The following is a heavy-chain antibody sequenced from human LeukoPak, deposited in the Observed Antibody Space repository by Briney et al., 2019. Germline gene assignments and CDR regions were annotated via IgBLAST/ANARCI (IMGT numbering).Heavy chain of an antibody. J-gene: IGHJ5*02. V-gene: IGHV3-53*01. Sequence: GGSLRLSCAAPGFTVSDNFTSWVRQAPGKDLEWVSVIYSGGSTFYADSVKGRFSIFRDNSQNTVYLQMNNLEVGDTAVYYCARWNYPWGQGTLVTVSS. CDR2: IYSGGST. D-gene: IGHD1-1*01. CDR3: ARWNYP. CDR1: GFTVSDNF.